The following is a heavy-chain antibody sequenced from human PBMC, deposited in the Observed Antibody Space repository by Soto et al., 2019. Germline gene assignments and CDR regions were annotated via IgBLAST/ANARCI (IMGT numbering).Heavy chain of an antibody. V-gene: IGHV3-7*01. CDR1: GFTFSTYW. Sequence: PGGSLRLSCGASGFTFSTYWMTWVRQAPGKGLEWVANIKQDGSEKYYVESVKGRFTISRDNARNSLYLQMNSLRAEDPAVYYCAKNVDFWSGYVQSGAVYVRDGWGQGTTVTVSS. D-gene: IGHD3-3*01. CDR3: AKNVDFWSGYVQSGAVYVRDG. CDR2: IKQDGSEK. J-gene: IGHJ6*02.